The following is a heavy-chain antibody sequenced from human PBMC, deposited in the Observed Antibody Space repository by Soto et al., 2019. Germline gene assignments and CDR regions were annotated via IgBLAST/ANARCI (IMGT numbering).Heavy chain of an antibody. CDR3: ARIHPLSDYYDSSGYGYYFDY. CDR2: ISAYNGNT. CDR1: GYTFTSYG. J-gene: IGHJ4*02. D-gene: IGHD3-22*01. V-gene: IGHV1-18*01. Sequence: ASVKVSCKASGYTFTSYGISWVRQAPGQGLEWMGWISAYNGNTNYAQKLQGRVTMTTDTSTSTAYMELRSLRSDDTAVYYCARIHPLSDYYDSSGYGYYFDYWGQGTLVTVSS.